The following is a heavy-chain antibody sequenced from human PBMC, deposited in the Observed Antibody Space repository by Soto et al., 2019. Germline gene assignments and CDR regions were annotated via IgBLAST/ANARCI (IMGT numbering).Heavy chain of an antibody. V-gene: IGHV1-69*12. CDR3: PCSGGTSYYGGGAP. Sequence: QVQLVQSGAEVKKPGSSVKVSCKASGGTFSSYAISWVRQAPGQGLEWMGGIIPIFGTANYAQKFQGRVTLTADDTKTRAHRGLSSLRCDAAPVYYCPCSGGTSYYGGGAPWGRGSTVTVSS. D-gene: IGHD1-26*01. CDR2: IIPIFGTA. J-gene: IGHJ6*04. CDR1: GGTFSSYA.